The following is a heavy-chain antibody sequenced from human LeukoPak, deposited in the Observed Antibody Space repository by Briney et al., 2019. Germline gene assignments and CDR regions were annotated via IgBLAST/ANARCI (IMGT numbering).Heavy chain of an antibody. J-gene: IGHJ4*02. CDR3: ARDGTYGSGSYSKGSDY. CDR2: IYYSGST. CDR1: GGSISRGGDY. D-gene: IGHD3-10*01. Sequence: SQTLSLTCTVSGGSISRGGDYWSWIRQHPGGGLEWNWYIYYSGSTYYNPSLKSRVTISVDTSKNQFSLKLSSVTAADTGVYYCARDGTYGSGSYSKGSDYWGQGTLVTVSS. V-gene: IGHV4-31*03.